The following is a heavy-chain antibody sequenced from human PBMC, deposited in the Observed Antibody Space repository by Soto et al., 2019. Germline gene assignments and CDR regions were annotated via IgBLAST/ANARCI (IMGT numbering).Heavy chain of an antibody. D-gene: IGHD3-10*01. J-gene: IGHJ5*02. Sequence: SETLSLTCTVSGGSISSYYWSWIRQPPGKGLEWIGYIYYSGSTNYNPSLKSRVTISVDTSKNQFSLKLSSVTAADTAVYCCARDHGATMVRGVIENWFDPWGQGTLVTVSS. CDR1: GGSISSYY. CDR2: IYYSGST. CDR3: ARDHGATMVRGVIENWFDP. V-gene: IGHV4-59*01.